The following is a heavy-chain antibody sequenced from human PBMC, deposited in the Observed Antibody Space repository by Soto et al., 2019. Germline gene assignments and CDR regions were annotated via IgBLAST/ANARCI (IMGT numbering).Heavy chain of an antibody. V-gene: IGHV1-18*01. Sequence: ASVKVSCKASGYTFTSYGISWVRQAPGQGLEWMGWISAYNFNTNYAQKLQGRVTMTTDTSTSTAYMEMRSLRSDDTAVYYCAFGAAIYYYYGMDVWGQGTTVTVSS. CDR2: ISAYNFNT. J-gene: IGHJ6*02. CDR1: GYTFTSYG. CDR3: AFGAAIYYYYGMDV. D-gene: IGHD2-2*01.